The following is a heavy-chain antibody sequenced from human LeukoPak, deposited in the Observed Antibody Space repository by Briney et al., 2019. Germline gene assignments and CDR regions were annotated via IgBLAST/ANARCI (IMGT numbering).Heavy chain of an antibody. J-gene: IGHJ4*02. CDR2: IYHSGST. Sequence: PSGTLSLTCAVSGGSISSSSWWSWVRQPPGKGLEWIGEIYHSGSTNYNPSLKSRVTISVDTSKNQLSLKLSSVTAADTAVYYCARQLQRRSGRYFDYWGQGTLVTVSS. CDR3: ARQLQRRSGRYFDY. D-gene: IGHD6-19*01. CDR1: GGSISSSSW. V-gene: IGHV4-4*02.